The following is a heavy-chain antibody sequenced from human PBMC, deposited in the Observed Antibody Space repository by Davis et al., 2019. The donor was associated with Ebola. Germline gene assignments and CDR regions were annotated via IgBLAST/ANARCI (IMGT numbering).Heavy chain of an antibody. CDR1: GFTFSSYS. Sequence: GESLKISCAASGFTFSSYSMSWVRQAPGKGLEWVSAISRSGGSTYYADSVKGRFTISRDNSKNPLYLQMNSLRAEDTAVYYCAKDGGSYYSHYFDYWGQGTLVTVSS. J-gene: IGHJ4*02. CDR2: ISRSGGST. D-gene: IGHD1-26*01. CDR3: AKDGGSYYSHYFDY. V-gene: IGHV3-23*01.